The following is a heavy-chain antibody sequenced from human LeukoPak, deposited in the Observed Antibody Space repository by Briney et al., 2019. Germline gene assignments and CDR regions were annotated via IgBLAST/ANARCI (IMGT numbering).Heavy chain of an antibody. CDR2: INPNSGGT. CDR1: GYTFTGYY. Sequence: ASVKVSCKASGYTFTGYYMHWVRQAPGQGLEWMGWINPNSGGTNYAQKFQGRVTMTRDTSISTAYMELSGLRSDDTAMYYCAREGGIAAADLNWFDPWGQGTLVTVSS. D-gene: IGHD6-13*01. CDR3: AREGGIAAADLNWFDP. J-gene: IGHJ5*02. V-gene: IGHV1-2*02.